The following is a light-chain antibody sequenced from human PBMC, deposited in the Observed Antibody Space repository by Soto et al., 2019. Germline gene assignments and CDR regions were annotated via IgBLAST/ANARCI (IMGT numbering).Light chain of an antibody. V-gene: IGKV2-28*01. CDR3: IQGLQSPPT. CDR1: QSLLHSNGYNY. CDR2: WGS. J-gene: IGKJ1*01. Sequence: DIVMTQSPLSLPVTPGEPASISCRSSQSLLHSNGYNYLDWYLQKPGQSPQLLIYWGSNRASGVPDRFSGSGSGTDFTLKINRVEAEDVGFYFCIQGLQSPPTFGQGTKVEIK.